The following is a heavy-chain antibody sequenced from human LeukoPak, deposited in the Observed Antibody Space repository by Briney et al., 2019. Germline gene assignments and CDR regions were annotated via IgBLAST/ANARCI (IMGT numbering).Heavy chain of an antibody. J-gene: IGHJ4*02. CDR1: GFTFSDHY. D-gene: IGHD5/OR15-5a*01. Sequence: GGSLRLSCAASGFTFSDHYMDWVRQAPGKGLEWLSQIRNKANSYTTFYAASVKGRFTISRDDSKSSLYLQMNSLKPEDTAVYYCTDVVSTIWGQGTLVTVSS. CDR2: IRNKANSYTT. V-gene: IGHV3-72*01. CDR3: TDVVSTI.